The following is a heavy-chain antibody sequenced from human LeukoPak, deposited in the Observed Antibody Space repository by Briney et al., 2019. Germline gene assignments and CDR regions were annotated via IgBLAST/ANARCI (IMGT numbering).Heavy chain of an antibody. D-gene: IGHD4-17*01. Sequence: PGGSLRLSCAASGFTVSSNYMSWVRQAPGKGLEWVSVIYSGGSTYYADSVKGRFTISRDNSKNTLYLQMNSLRAEDTAVYYCAKAPEYGDYVYFDIWGQGTMVTVSS. CDR1: GFTVSSNY. V-gene: IGHV3-53*01. CDR3: AKAPEYGDYVYFDI. J-gene: IGHJ3*02. CDR2: IYSGGST.